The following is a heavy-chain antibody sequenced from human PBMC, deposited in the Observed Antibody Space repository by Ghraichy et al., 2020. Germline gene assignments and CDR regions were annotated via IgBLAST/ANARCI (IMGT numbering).Heavy chain of an antibody. CDR2: IVVGSGNS. CDR1: GFTFTSSA. J-gene: IGHJ4*02. CDR3: AADLGGNVDF. V-gene: IGHV1-58*02. Sequence: SVKVSCTASGFTFTSSAMHWVRQARGQRLEWIGWIVVGSGNSKSAQKFQERVTITRDMSTSTAYMELSSLRSEDTAVYYCAADLGGNVDFWGQGTLVTVSS. D-gene: IGHD4-23*01.